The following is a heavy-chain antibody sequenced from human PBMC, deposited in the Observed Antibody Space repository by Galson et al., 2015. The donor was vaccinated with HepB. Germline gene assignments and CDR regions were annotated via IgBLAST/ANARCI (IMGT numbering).Heavy chain of an antibody. V-gene: IGHV4-30-4*01. Sequence: GGSFSSGDYYWSWIRQPPGRGLEWIGYIYYTGNTYYNPSLKSRITMSVDTSKNQFSLKLRSVTATDTAVYYCARGHCSDTSCYYFDFWGQGTLATVSS. CDR3: ARGHCSDTSCYYFDF. J-gene: IGHJ4*02. CDR2: IYYTGNT. D-gene: IGHD2-2*01. CDR1: GGSFSSGDYY.